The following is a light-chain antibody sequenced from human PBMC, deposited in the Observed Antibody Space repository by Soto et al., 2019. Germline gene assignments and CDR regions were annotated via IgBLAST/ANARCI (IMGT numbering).Light chain of an antibody. CDR2: DAS. J-gene: IGKJ2*01. CDR3: QQYNNWPTYT. CDR1: QSVSSN. Sequence: EIVMTQSPATLSVSPGERATLSCRASQSVSSNLAWYQQKPGQAPRLLIYDASSRATGIPAMFSGSGSGTEFNLTISSQQSEDFAVYYCQQYNNWPTYTFGQGTKLEIK. V-gene: IGKV3-15*01.